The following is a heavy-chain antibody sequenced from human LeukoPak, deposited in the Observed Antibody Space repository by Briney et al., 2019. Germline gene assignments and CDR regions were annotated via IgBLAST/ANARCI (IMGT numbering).Heavy chain of an antibody. J-gene: IGHJ4*02. V-gene: IGHV3-64*02. CDR2: INDDGDRT. CDR3: ARVGDNNFFDY. D-gene: IGHD2-21*02. CDR1: GFTFSSYS. Sequence: GGSLRLSCVASGFTFSSYSMHGVRQAPGKGLEYVSAINDDGDRTYYAESVEGRSTISRDNSKNTLYLQMASLRADDMAVYYCARVGDNNFFDYWGRGTLVTVAS.